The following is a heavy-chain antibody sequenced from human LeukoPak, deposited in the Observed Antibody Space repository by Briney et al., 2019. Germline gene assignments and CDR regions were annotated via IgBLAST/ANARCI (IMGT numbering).Heavy chain of an antibody. CDR3: VTGGKQWRGGNYLDS. J-gene: IGHJ4*02. CDR2: VTTGRGET. CDR1: GYTCTGNY. D-gene: IGHD6-19*01. V-gene: IGHV1/OR15-3*02. Sequence: GASVNVSCNASGYTCTGNYMYWVRHAPRQGHGWKGWVTTGRGETPNSNPSQSRITFIREKSARTVYIDLSDLRPEETPVYYCVTGGKQWRGGNYLDSWGEGTLVAVSS.